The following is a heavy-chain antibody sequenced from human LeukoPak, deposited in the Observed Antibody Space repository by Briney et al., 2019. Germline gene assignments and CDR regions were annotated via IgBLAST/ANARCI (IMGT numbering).Heavy chain of an antibody. V-gene: IGHV3-74*01. CDR1: GFTFSSYW. CDR3: ARNYGGSCWFDP. CDR2: IASDGSST. J-gene: IGHJ5*02. Sequence: PGGSLRLSCAASGFTFSSYWMNWVRQAPGKGLVWVSRIASDGSSTTYADSVKGRFSISRDNAKNTLYLQMNTLRAEDTAVYYCARNYGGSCWFDPWGQGTLVTVSS. D-gene: IGHD4-23*01.